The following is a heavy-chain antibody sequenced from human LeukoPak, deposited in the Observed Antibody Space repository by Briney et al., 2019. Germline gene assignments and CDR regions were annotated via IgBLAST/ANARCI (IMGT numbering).Heavy chain of an antibody. J-gene: IGHJ4*02. Sequence: SETLSLTCTVSGGSISSYYWSWIRQPAGKGLEWIGRIYTSGSTNYNPSLKSRVTMSVDTSKNQFSLNLSSVTAADSAVYYCVRVMYSSNSAPFDYWGQGTLVTVSS. V-gene: IGHV4-4*07. D-gene: IGHD6-13*01. CDR3: VRVMYSSNSAPFDY. CDR2: IYTSGST. CDR1: GGSISSYY.